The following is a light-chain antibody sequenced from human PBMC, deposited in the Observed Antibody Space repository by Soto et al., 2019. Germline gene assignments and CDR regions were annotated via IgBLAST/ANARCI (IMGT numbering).Light chain of an antibody. Sequence: IQLTQSPSSLSASVGDRVTITCRASQGISSYLAWYQQKPGKAPKLLIYLASNLQSGVPTRFSGSGSGTDFTLTISSLQPEDFGTYYCQQLNSYPLTFGPGTKVDVK. V-gene: IGKV1-9*01. CDR1: QGISSY. J-gene: IGKJ3*01. CDR3: QQLNSYPLT. CDR2: LAS.